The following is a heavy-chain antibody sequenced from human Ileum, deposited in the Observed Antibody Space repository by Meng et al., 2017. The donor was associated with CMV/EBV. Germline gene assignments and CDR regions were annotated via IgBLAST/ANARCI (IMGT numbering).Heavy chain of an antibody. J-gene: IGHJ4*02. D-gene: IGHD2-15*01. Sequence: LLRLSQSQHLSCDFLGRFFSVFTWSWSRQPPGKGLEWIGEINHSGSTNYNPSLKSRVTISVDTSKNQFFLKLSSVTAADTAVYYCARGVAGGPFDYWGQGTLVTVSS. CDR2: INHSGST. CDR1: GRFFSVFT. V-gene: IGHV4-34*01. CDR3: ARGVAGGPFDY.